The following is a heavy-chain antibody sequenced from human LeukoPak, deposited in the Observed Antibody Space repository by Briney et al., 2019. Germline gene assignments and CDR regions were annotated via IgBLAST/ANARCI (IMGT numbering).Heavy chain of an antibody. V-gene: IGHV3-23*01. Sequence: PGGSLRLSCAASGFTFSSYAMSWVRQAPGKGLEWVSAISGSGGSTYYADSVKGRFTISRDNSKNTLYLQMNSLRAEDTAVYYCAREYYYDSSGYYGRFDYWGQGTLVTVSP. CDR3: AREYYYDSSGYYGRFDY. D-gene: IGHD3-22*01. CDR1: GFTFSSYA. J-gene: IGHJ4*02. CDR2: ISGSGGST.